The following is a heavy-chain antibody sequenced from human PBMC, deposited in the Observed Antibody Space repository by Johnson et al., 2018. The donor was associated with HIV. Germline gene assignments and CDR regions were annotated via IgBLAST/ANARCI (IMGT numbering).Heavy chain of an antibody. CDR1: GFTFSSYG. D-gene: IGHD3-22*01. V-gene: IGHV3-30*02. CDR2: IRYDGSNK. CDR3: AKDKSGRYYDSSGYSLDDAFDI. J-gene: IGHJ3*02. Sequence: QVQLVESGGGVVQPGRSLRLSCAASGFTFSSYGMHWVRQAPGKGLEWVAFIRYDGSNKYYADSVKGRFTISRDNSKNTLYLQMNSLRAEDTAVYYCAKDKSGRYYDSSGYSLDDAFDIWGQGTMVTVSS.